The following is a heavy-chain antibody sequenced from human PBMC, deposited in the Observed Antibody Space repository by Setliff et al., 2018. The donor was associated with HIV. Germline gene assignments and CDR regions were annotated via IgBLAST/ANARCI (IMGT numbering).Heavy chain of an antibody. V-gene: IGHV3-49*04. CDR2: IRTKPYGGTT. CDR1: GFTFGDYA. J-gene: IGHJ6*02. D-gene: IGHD3-3*01. Sequence: GGSLRLSCTASGFTFGDYALNWVRQAPGKGLEWVGFIRTKPYGGTTEYAASVKGRFTISRDDSKSIAYLQMNSLKTEDTAGYYCTREGLYYSFWSGYSYTYNNGLDVWGQGTTVSVSS. CDR3: TREGLYYSFWSGYSYTYNNGLDV.